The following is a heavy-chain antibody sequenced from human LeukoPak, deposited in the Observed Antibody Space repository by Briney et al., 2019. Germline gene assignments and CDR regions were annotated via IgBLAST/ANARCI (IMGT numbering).Heavy chain of an antibody. CDR2: IWYDGSNK. Sequence: GGSLRLSCAASGFTFSSYTMNWVRQAPGKGLEWVAVIWYDGSNKYYADSVKGRFTISRDNSKNTLYLQMNSLRAEDTAVYYCARAGLGQLLDYWGQGTLVTVSS. CDR3: ARAGLGQLLDY. CDR1: GFTFSSYT. V-gene: IGHV3-33*08. D-gene: IGHD2-2*01. J-gene: IGHJ4*02.